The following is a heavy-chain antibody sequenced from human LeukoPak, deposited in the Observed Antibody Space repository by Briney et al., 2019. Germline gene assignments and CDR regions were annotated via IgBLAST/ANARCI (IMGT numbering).Heavy chain of an antibody. D-gene: IGHD3-10*01. CDR2: IKSKTDGGTT. CDR1: GFTFSNAW. V-gene: IGHV3-15*01. J-gene: IGHJ3*02. CDR3: TTTAGYSYTRSAFDI. Sequence: GGSLRLSCAASGFTFSNAWMSWVRQAPGKGLEWVGRIKSKTDGGTTDYAAPVKGRFTISRDDSKNTLYLQMNSLKTEDTAVYYCTTTAGYSYTRSAFDIWGQGTMATVSS.